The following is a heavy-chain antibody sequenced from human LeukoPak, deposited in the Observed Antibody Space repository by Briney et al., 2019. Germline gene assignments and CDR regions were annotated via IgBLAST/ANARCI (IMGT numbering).Heavy chain of an antibody. V-gene: IGHV3-30*18. CDR3: AKDLDYYDSSGYYLPVY. CDR2: ILYDGSNK. CDR1: GFTFSSYG. Sequence: GGSLRLSCAASGFTFSSYGMHWVRQAPGKGLEWVAVILYDGSNKYYADSVKGRFTISRDNSKNTLYLQMNSLRAEDTAVYYCAKDLDYYDSSGYYLPVYWGQGTLVTVSS. D-gene: IGHD3-22*01. J-gene: IGHJ4*02.